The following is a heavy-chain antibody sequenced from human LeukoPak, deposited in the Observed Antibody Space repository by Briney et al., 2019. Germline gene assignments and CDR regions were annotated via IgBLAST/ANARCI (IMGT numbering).Heavy chain of an antibody. J-gene: IGHJ5*02. V-gene: IGHV1-18*01. CDR3: ARAETFIGWFDP. D-gene: IGHD3-16*02. CDR2: ISAYNGNT. Sequence: GASVKVSCKASGYTFTSYGIIWVRQAPGQGLEWMGWISAYNGNTNYAQKLQGRVTMTTDPSTSTTYMELRSLRSDDTAVYYCARAETFIGWFDPWGQGTLVTDSS. CDR1: GYTFTSYG.